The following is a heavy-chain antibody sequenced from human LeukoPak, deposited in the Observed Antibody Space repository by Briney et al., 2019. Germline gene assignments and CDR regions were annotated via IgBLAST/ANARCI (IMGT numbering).Heavy chain of an antibody. CDR1: GGSISSYY. CDR3: ARGLVGVNY. CDR2: IYYSGST. V-gene: IGHV4-59*01. Sequence: SETLSLTCTVSGGSISSYYWSWIRQPPGKGLEWIGYIYYSGSTNYNPSLKSRVTISVDTSKNQFSLKLSSVTAADTAVNYCARGLVGVNYWGQGTLVTVSS. D-gene: IGHD2-2*01. J-gene: IGHJ4*02.